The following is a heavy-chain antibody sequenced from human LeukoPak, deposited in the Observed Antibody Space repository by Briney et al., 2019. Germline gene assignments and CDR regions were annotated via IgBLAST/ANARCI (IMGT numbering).Heavy chain of an antibody. CDR3: ARGSPSYYMDV. Sequence: KSSETLSLTCTVSGGSISSYYWSWIRQPPGKGLEWIGEINHSGSTNYNPSLKSRVTISVDTSKNQFSLKLSSATAADTAVYYCARGSPSYYMDVWGKGTTVTVSS. CDR1: GGSISSYY. V-gene: IGHV4-34*01. J-gene: IGHJ6*03. CDR2: INHSGST.